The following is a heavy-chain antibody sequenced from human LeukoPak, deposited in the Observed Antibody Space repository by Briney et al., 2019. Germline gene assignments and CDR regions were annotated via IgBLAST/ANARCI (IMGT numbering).Heavy chain of an antibody. D-gene: IGHD3-9*01. CDR2: VSGSGGST. CDR3: AKENYDILTGYSPYYFDY. J-gene: IGHJ4*02. CDR1: GFTFSSYA. V-gene: IGHV3-23*01. Sequence: GGSLRLSCAASGFTFSSYAMSWVRQAPGKGVEWVSAVSGSGGSTYYADSVKGRFPTSRDNSKNTLYLQMNSLRAEDTAVYYCAKENYDILTGYSPYYFDYWGQGTLVTVSS.